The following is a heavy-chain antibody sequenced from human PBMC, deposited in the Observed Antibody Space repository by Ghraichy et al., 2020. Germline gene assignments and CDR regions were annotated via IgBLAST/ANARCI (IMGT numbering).Heavy chain of an antibody. V-gene: IGHV1-8*01. CDR3: ATHNWNKISGDYYYYGLDV. CDR2: MNPNSGNK. CDR1: GYNFTTSD. D-gene: IGHD1/OR15-1a*01. J-gene: IGHJ6*02. Sequence: ASVKVSCKISGYNFTTSDINWVRLAPGQGPEWMGWMNPNSGNKGYAQKFRGRVTMTRNTSISTAYMELSSLRSEDTAVYYCATHNWNKISGDYYYYGLDVCGQVTTVTV.